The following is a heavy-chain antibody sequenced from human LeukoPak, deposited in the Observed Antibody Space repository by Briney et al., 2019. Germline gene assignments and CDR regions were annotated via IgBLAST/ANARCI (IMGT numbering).Heavy chain of an antibody. CDR2: ISYDGSNK. Sequence: GGSLRLSCAASGFTFSSYAMHWVRRAPGKGLEWVAVISYDGSNKYYADSVKGRFTISRDNSKNTLYLQMNSLRAEDTAVYYCARDNLKMYYFDYWGQGTLVTVSS. D-gene: IGHD3-9*01. J-gene: IGHJ4*02. CDR3: ARDNLKMYYFDY. CDR1: GFTFSSYA. V-gene: IGHV3-30-3*01.